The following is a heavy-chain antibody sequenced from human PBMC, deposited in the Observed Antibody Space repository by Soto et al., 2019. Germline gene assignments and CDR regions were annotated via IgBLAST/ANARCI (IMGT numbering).Heavy chain of an antibody. CDR3: AKPGDIYEFWSGYYRTANYFDF. D-gene: IGHD3-3*01. CDR1: DYIFSNYH. CDR2: ISGNNGNT. V-gene: IGHV1-18*01. J-gene: IGHJ4*02. Sequence: ASVKVSCKASDYIFSNYHINWVRQAPGQGLEWMGWISGNNGNTQYARMFQGRVTMTTEKSTNTVYMELRSLGSDDTAVYYCAKPGDIYEFWSGYYRTANYFDFWGQGSLVTVSS.